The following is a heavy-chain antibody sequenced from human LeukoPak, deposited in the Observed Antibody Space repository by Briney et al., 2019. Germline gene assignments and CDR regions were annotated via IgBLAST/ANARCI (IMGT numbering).Heavy chain of an antibody. D-gene: IGHD1-26*01. CDR1: GFTFSSYG. CDR3: AKASYWDPYFDY. Sequence: GGSLRLSCAASGFTFSSYGMHWVRQAPGKGLEWVAVISYDGSNKYYADSVKGRFTISRDNSKNTLYLQMNSLRAEDTAVYYCAKASYWDPYFDYWGQGTLVTVSS. J-gene: IGHJ4*02. V-gene: IGHV3-30*18. CDR2: ISYDGSNK.